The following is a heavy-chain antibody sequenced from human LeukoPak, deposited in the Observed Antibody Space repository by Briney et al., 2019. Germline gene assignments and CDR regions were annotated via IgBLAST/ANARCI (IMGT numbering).Heavy chain of an antibody. V-gene: IGHV4-59*08. CDR2: IYYSGTT. D-gene: IGHD4-11*01. CDR3: TRHDDYSRAFDI. J-gene: IGHJ3*02. Sequence: SETLSLTCTVSGGSISSNYWSWVRQPPGKGLEWIGYIYYSGTTDYNPSLKSRVTISVDTSKNQFSLKLGSVTAADTAVYYCTRHDDYSRAFDIWGQGTMVTVSS. CDR1: GGSISSNY.